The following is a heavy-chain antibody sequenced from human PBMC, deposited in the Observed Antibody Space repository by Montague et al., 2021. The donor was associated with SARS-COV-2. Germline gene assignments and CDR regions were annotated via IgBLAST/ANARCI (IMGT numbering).Heavy chain of an antibody. CDR1: GGSISGSNYY. CDR3: ARVRQWLVPFDY. V-gene: IGHV4-39*07. Sequence: SETLSLTCTVSGGSISGSNYYWVWIRQPPGKGLDWIGSIYYSGSTYYNPSLKSRVSISLDTSKNQLSLKLNSVTAADTAVYSCARVRQWLVPFDYWGQGTLVTVSS. D-gene: IGHD6-19*01. J-gene: IGHJ4*02. CDR2: IYYSGST.